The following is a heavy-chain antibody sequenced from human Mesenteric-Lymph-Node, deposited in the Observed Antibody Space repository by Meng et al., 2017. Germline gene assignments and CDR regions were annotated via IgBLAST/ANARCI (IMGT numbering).Heavy chain of an antibody. CDR1: GGSINSGGYY. J-gene: IGHJ5*02. CDR3: ARGFYDSSGSPGRFDP. D-gene: IGHD3-22*01. Sequence: LRLSCTVSGGSINSGGYYWSWIRQPAGKGLEWIGRVYTSGTTKYHASLKSRVTILIDKSKNQFSLRLSSVTAADTAVYYCARGFYDSSGSPGRFDPWGQGTPVTVSS. V-gene: IGHV4-61*02. CDR2: VYTSGTT.